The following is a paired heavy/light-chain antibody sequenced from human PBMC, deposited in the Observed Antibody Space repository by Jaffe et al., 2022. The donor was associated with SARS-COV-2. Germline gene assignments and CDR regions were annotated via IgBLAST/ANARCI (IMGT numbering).Light chain of an antibody. Sequence: IVLTQSPGTLSLSPGERATLSCRTSQSVSGIYVAWYQQRPGQAPKLLIYGTSSRATGIPDRFSGSGSGTDFTLTISRLEPEDFAVYYCQQYVRSPPGFTFGPGTKVEIK. CDR1: QSVSGIY. V-gene: IGKV3-20*01. CDR3: QQYVRSPPGFT. J-gene: IGKJ3*01. CDR2: GTS.
Heavy chain of an antibody. CDR2: ISIYNGKT. J-gene: IGHJ6*02. CDR3: ASGPAVGGVLGTSTHYRRDYYFAMDV. D-gene: IGHD4-4*01. V-gene: IGHV1-18*01. Sequence: QVQLMQSGAEVKEPGASVKVSCQASGYMLTNYGISWLRQAPGQGLEWLGWISIYNGKTHYSQSLQDRLKVTTEADAPSSLVYMELRSLKSDDTAVYYCASGPAVGGVLGTSTHYRRDYYFAMDVWGQGTTVTVSS. CDR1: GYMLTNYG.